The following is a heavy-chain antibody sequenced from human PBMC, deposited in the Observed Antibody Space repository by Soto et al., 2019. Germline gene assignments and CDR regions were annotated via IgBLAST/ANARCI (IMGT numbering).Heavy chain of an antibody. CDR3: VRVLVLAAGSTAENFDH. Sequence: PGGSLRLSCVTSGFTFTKYSMNWVRQAPGKGLEWVSYISYSGETKYYADSLKGRYAISRDDAKNSVYLQMNSLRDEDTAFYYCVRVLVLAAGSTAENFDHWGQGTLGTVPQ. J-gene: IGHJ4*02. CDR2: ISYSGETK. CDR1: GFTFTKYS. V-gene: IGHV3-48*02. D-gene: IGHD2-8*02.